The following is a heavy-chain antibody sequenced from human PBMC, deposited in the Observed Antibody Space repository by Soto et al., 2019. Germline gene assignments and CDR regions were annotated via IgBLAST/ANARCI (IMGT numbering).Heavy chain of an antibody. V-gene: IGHV3-21*01. CDR3: ARDKDYAFDY. CDR1: GFTFSSYS. Sequence: GGSLRLSCAASGFTFSSYSMNWVRQAPGRGLEWVSSISSSSSYIYYADSVKGRFTISRDNAKNSLFLQMNSLRAEDSAVYFCARDKDYAFDYWGQGILVTVSS. D-gene: IGHD2-2*01. CDR2: ISSSSSYI. J-gene: IGHJ4*02.